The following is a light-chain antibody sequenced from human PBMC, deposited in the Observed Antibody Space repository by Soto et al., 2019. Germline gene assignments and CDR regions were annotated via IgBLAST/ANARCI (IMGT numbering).Light chain of an antibody. CDR2: GPS. J-gene: IGKJ1*01. V-gene: IGKV3-20*01. CDR1: QNVNSNH. CDR3: HQSGSSPQT. Sequence: EIVLTQSPGTLSLSPGERATLSCRASQNVNSNHIAWYQQKPGQAPRLLIYGPSSRATGIPERFSGSGSGTDFTLTISRLEPEDFAVYFCHQSGSSPQTFGHGTKVEIK.